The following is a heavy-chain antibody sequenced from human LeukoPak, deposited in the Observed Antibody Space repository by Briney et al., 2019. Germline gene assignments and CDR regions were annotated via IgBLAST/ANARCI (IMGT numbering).Heavy chain of an antibody. V-gene: IGHV4-39*01. CDR1: GGSMTSGNGY. CDR2: VYYTGTA. CDR3: VRQIEEGPSGWFLYFDS. J-gene: IGHJ4*02. D-gene: IGHD6-19*01. Sequence: SETLSLTCTVSGGSMTSGNGYWGWIRQSPGKGLEWIGTVYYTGTAVYNPSLDSRVTIAVDTSKKQFSLRLTSVTAADTALYYCVRQIEEGPSGWFLYFDSWGQGALITVSS.